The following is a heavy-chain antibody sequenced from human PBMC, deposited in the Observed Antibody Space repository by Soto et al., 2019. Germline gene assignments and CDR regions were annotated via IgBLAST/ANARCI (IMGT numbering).Heavy chain of an antibody. CDR3: AKDDQDYYDSSGYLYGMDG. V-gene: IGHV1-18*01. J-gene: IGHJ6*02. Sequence: QVQLVQSGAEVKKPGASVKVSCKASGYTLTSYGISWVRQAPGQGLEWMGWISAYNGNTNYAQKLQGRVTMTTDTSTSTADMELRSMRSDDTAVYYCAKDDQDYYDSSGYLYGMDGGGQGPTVTLSS. CDR1: GYTLTSYG. CDR2: ISAYNGNT. D-gene: IGHD3-22*01.